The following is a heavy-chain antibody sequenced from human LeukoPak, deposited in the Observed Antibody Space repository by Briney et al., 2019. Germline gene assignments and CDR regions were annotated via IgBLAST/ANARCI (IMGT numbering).Heavy chain of an antibody. J-gene: IGHJ2*01. CDR1: GFTFSSYS. CDR3: ARLPYSSSSYFDL. CDR2: ISSSSSYI. Sequence: GGSLRLSCAASGFTFSSYSMNWVRQAPGKGLEWVSSISSSSSYIYYADSVKGRFTISRDNAKNSLYLQMNSLRAEDTAVYYCARLPYSSSSYFDLWGRGTLVTVSS. D-gene: IGHD6-6*01. V-gene: IGHV3-21*01.